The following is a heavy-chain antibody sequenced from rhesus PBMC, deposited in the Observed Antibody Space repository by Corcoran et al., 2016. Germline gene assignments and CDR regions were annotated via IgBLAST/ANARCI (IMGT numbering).Heavy chain of an antibody. V-gene: IGHV4-127*01. CDR2: IHGKMGKT. J-gene: IGHJ4*01. CDR3: TRNYPRLAHDY. Sequence: QVQLQESGHAVVKPSETLFLTCVVSGQPISSAYDWSWIRQAPGKGLEWIGDIHGKMGKTSTNPSRKIRATISTDTSKDQFSLKLSSLTIVDTAVYYWTRNYPRLAHDYWGQGVLVTVSS. D-gene: IGHD6-31*01. CDR1: GQPISSAYD.